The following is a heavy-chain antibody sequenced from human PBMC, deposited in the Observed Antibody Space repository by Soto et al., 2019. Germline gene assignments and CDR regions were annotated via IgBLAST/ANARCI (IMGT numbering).Heavy chain of an antibody. CDR1: GYTFTSYD. J-gene: IGHJ4*02. CDR3: ARGKVDYFDY. V-gene: IGHV1-8*01. Sequence: ASVKVSCKASGYTFTSYDINWVRQAAGQGLEWMGWMNPNSGNTGHAHKFQGRVTMTRNTSISTAYMELSSLRSEDTAVYYCARGKVDYFDYWGQGTLVTVSS. CDR2: MNPNSGNT. D-gene: IGHD1-26*01.